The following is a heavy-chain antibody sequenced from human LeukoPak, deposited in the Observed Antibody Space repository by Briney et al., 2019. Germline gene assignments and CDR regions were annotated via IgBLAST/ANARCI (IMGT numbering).Heavy chain of an antibody. Sequence: GASVKVSCKASGYTFTTYAMHWVRQAPGQRLEWMGWINTGNGNTKCLQKFQGRVTFTRDTSASTAYMELSSLRSEDTAVYYCASVDYGDYWGQGTLVTVSS. CDR1: GYTFTTYA. CDR2: INTGNGNT. V-gene: IGHV1-3*04. D-gene: IGHD4-17*01. J-gene: IGHJ4*02. CDR3: ASVDYGDY.